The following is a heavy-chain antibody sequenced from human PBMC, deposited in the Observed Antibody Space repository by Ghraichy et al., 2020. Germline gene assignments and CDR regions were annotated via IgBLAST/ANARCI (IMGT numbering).Heavy chain of an antibody. CDR2: IDHSGST. Sequence: LSLTCTASGGSIFNTDYYWTWIRQSPAKGLEWIGSIDHSGSTYYNPSLESRVAMSIDTSNNHFSLQLDAVTAADTAVYYCSREGPYFYGLDVWGHGTTVTVSS. CDR3: SREGPYFYGLDV. V-gene: IGHV4-30-4*01. J-gene: IGHJ6*02. D-gene: IGHD3-9*01. CDR1: GGSIFNTDYY.